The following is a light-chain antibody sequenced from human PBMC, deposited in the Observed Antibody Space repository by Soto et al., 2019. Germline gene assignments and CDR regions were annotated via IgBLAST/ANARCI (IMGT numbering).Light chain of an antibody. CDR3: CSYAGYSTYV. V-gene: IGLV2-23*01. CDR2: EGS. CDR1: SSDVGNYNL. Sequence: QSVLTQPASVSGSPGQSITISCTGTSSDVGNYNLVSWYQQHPGKAPKLMVYEGSKRPSGVSNRFSGSKSGNTASLTILGLQAEDEADYYCCSYAGYSTYVFGTGTKGTVL. J-gene: IGLJ1*01.